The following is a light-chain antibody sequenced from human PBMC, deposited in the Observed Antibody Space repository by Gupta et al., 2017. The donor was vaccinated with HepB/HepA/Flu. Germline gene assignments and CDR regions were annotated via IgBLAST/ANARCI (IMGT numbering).Light chain of an antibody. CDR2: GNN. J-gene: IGLJ3*02. CDR3: AAWDDSLSGRV. CDR1: SSNIGSHN. Sequence: QSVLTQAPSASGTPGQRVTISCSGRSSNIGSHNVYWYQQLPGTAPNLLIYGNNQRPSGVPDRFSGSKSGTSASLAISGLRSEDEADYYCAAWDDSLSGRVFGGGTKLTVL. V-gene: IGLV1-47*01.